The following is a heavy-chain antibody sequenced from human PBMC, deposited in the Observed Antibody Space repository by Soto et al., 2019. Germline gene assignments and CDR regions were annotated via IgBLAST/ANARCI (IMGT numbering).Heavy chain of an antibody. J-gene: IGHJ4*02. CDR1: GGSFTSNNW. CDR2: IYRTGST. V-gene: IGHV4-4*02. CDR3: ASLDPGTSVDY. Sequence: QVQLQESGPGLVKPSGTLSLTCAVSGGSFTSNNWWTWVRQPPGQGVEWIGEIYRTGSTNYNPSLKCRVTIPLDKSENQYSLQVPCVTGADTGVDYCASLDPGTSVDYWVQGTLVTVSS. D-gene: IGHD1-7*01.